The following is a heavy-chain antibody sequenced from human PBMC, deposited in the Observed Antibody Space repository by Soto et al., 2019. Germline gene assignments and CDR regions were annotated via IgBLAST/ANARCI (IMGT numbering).Heavy chain of an antibody. Sequence: GGSLRLSCAASGFTFSSYAMSWVRQAPGKGLEWVSAISGSGGSTYYADSVKGRFTISRDNSKNTLYLQMNSLRAEDTAVYYCAKDLFLDHGVVVVAATDAFDIWGQGTMVTVSS. CDR1: GFTFSSYA. CDR3: AKDLFLDHGVVVVAATDAFDI. V-gene: IGHV3-23*01. D-gene: IGHD2-15*01. CDR2: ISGSGGST. J-gene: IGHJ3*02.